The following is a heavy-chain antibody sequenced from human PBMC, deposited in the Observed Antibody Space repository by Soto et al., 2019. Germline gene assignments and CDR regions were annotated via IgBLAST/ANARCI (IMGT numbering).Heavy chain of an antibody. J-gene: IGHJ1*01. CDR2: ISVYNGDT. CDR1: GYTFNTYG. D-gene: IGHD2-15*01. Sequence: ASVKVSCKASGYTFNTYGISWVRQAPGQGLEWMGWISVYNGDTNYAQKFRGRVTLTTDTSTSTAYMELRSLTSDDTAVYYCARDLGYCSAGSCYPEFFHHWGQGTLVTVSS. CDR3: ARDLGYCSAGSCYPEFFHH. V-gene: IGHV1-18*01.